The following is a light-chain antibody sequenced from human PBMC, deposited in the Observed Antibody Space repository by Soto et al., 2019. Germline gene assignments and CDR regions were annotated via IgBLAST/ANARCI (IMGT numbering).Light chain of an antibody. J-gene: IGLJ3*02. V-gene: IGLV1-47*01. Sequence: QSVLTQPPSASGTPGQRVIISCSGSSSNIGSNYVYWYQQFPGTAPKLLIYRNNQRPSGVPDRFSVSKSGTSASLAISGLRSEDEADYYCAAWDDSLSGPVFGGGTKLTVL. CDR2: RNN. CDR1: SSNIGSNY. CDR3: AAWDDSLSGPV.